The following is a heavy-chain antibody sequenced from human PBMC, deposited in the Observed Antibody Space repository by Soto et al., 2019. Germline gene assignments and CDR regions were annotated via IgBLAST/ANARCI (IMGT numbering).Heavy chain of an antibody. V-gene: IGHV4-59*13. J-gene: IGHJ6*02. D-gene: IGHD3-3*01. CDR2: IYYSGST. CDR3: ARDRAYYDFWSGLVGYYGMDV. CDR1: GGSISSYY. Sequence: PSETLSLTCTVSGGSISSYYWSWIRQPPGKGLEWIGYIYYSGSTNYNPSLKSRVTISVDTSKNQFSLKLSSVTAADTAVYYCARDRAYYDFWSGLVGYYGMDVWGQGTTVTVSS.